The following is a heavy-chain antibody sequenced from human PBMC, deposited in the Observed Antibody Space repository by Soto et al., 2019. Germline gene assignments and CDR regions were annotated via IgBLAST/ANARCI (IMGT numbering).Heavy chain of an antibody. J-gene: IGHJ4*02. CDR2: IYYDGSNK. V-gene: IGHV3-33*01. CDR1: GFTFSSYG. D-gene: IGHD3-22*01. CDR3: ARDSKDDSTGYYAGFDY. Sequence: QVQLVESGGGVVQPGRSLRLSCAVSGFTFSSYGMNWVRQAPGKGLEWVEAIYYDGSNKYYADSVRGRFTISRDNCKKTLYLHMNSLRAEDTAVYYCARDSKDDSTGYYAGFDYWGQGNLVTVSS.